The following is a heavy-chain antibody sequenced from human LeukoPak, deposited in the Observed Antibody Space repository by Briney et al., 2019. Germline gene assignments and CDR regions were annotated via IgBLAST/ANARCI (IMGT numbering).Heavy chain of an antibody. CDR1: GGSISTGGYY. CDR3: ASPPRSGYYAYLHH. J-gene: IGHJ1*01. Sequence: SETLSLTYTVSGGSISTGGYYWTWIRQHPGKGLQWIGYTYHSGNTYYSPSLKSRVTISVDTSKNQFSLKLSSVTAADTAVYYCASPPRSGYYAYLHHWGQGTLVTVSS. CDR2: TYHSGNT. D-gene: IGHD3-22*01. V-gene: IGHV4-31*03.